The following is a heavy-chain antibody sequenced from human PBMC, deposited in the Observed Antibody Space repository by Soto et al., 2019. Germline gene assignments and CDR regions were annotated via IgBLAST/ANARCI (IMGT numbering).Heavy chain of an antibody. CDR2: IIPIFGTA. CDR1: RVAFSKFI. V-gene: IGHV1-69*13. J-gene: IGHJ6*02. D-gene: IGHD3-22*01. CDR3: AKVRDSSPMGYYYGMDV. Sequence: SVKVSCKASRVAFSKFIVTWVRQAPGLGLEWVGGIIPIFGTANYAQKFQGRVTITADESTSTSYMEVNNLRSEDTAVYYCAKVRDSSPMGYYYGMDVWGQGTTVTVSS.